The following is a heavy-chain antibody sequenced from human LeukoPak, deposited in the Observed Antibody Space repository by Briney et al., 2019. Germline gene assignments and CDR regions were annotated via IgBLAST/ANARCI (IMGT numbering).Heavy chain of an antibody. CDR3: ARVGTVVVPAAMPAYYYGMDV. CDR2: INHSGST. D-gene: IGHD2-2*01. J-gene: IGHJ6*02. V-gene: IGHV4-34*01. CDR1: GGSFSGYY. Sequence: SETLSLTCAVYGGSFSGYYWSWIRQPPGKGLEWIGEINHSGSTNYNPSLKSRVTISVDTSKNQFSLKLSSVTAADTAVYYCARVGTVVVPAAMPAYYYGMDVWGQGTTVTVPS.